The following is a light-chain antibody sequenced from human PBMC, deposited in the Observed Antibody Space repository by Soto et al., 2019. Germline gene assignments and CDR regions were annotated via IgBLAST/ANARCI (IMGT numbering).Light chain of an antibody. J-gene: IGKJ5*01. Sequence: EIVLTQSPSTLSFSPGERATLSCRASQSVSSSYLAWYQQKPGQAPRLLIYGASSRATGIPDRFSGSGSGTDFTLTISRLEPEDFAVYYCQQYGSSPPKVTFGQGTRLEN. CDR1: QSVSSSY. CDR3: QQYGSSPPKVT. CDR2: GAS. V-gene: IGKV3-20*01.